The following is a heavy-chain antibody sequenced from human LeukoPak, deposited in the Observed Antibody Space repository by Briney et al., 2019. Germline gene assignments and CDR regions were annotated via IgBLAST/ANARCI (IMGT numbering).Heavy chain of an antibody. Sequence: SETLSLTCTVSGVSISSGGYYWSWIRQHPGKGLEWIGYIYYSGSTYYNPSLKSRVTISVDTSKNQFSLKLSSVTAADTAVYYCARGTKWEPIDYWGQGTLVTVSS. CDR2: IYYSGST. J-gene: IGHJ4*02. V-gene: IGHV4-31*03. CDR3: ARGTKWEPIDY. D-gene: IGHD1-26*01. CDR1: GVSISSGGYY.